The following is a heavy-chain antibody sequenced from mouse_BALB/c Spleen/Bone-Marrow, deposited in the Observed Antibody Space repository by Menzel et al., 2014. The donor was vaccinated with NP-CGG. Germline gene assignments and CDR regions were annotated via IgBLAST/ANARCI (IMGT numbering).Heavy chain of an antibody. CDR2: INPSSGYT. V-gene: IGHV1-4*02. J-gene: IGHJ3*01. Sequence: QVQLQQSAAELARPGASVKTSCKASGYTFTSYTVHWVKQRPGQGLEWIGYINPSSGYTEYNQKFKDKTTLTADKSSSTAYMQLSSLTSEDSAVYFCARYWFAYWGQGTLVTVSA. CDR3: ARYWFAY. CDR1: GYTFTSYT.